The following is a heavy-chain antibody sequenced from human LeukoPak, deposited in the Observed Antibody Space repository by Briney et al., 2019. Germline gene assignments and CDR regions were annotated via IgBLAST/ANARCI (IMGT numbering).Heavy chain of an antibody. V-gene: IGHV4-59*08. J-gene: IGHJ4*02. D-gene: IGHD3-10*01. CDR1: GGSISSYY. CDR3: ARPDTVRGVIID. Sequence: KASETLSLTCTVSGGSISSYYWSWIRQPPGKGLEWIGYIYYSGSTNYNPSLKSRVTISVDTSKNQFSLKLSSVTAADTAVYYCARPDTVRGVIIDWGQGTLVTVSS. CDR2: IYYSGST.